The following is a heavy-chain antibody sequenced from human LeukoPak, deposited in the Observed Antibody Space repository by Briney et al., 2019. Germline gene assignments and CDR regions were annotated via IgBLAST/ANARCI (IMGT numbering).Heavy chain of an antibody. V-gene: IGHV7-4-1*02. D-gene: IGHD3-22*01. CDR2: VNTNTGNP. CDR1: GYISTGDY. Sequence: ASVKVSCKASGYISTGDYIHWVRQAPGQGLEYMGWVNTNTGNPTYAQGFTGRFVFSSDSSVSTAYLQITSLKADDSAIYFCASCNDSSGYFAYWGQGTLVTVSS. J-gene: IGHJ4*02. CDR3: ASCNDSSGYFAY.